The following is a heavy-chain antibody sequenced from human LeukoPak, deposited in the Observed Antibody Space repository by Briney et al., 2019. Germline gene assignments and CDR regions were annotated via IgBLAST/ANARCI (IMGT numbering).Heavy chain of an antibody. CDR2: INSDGSST. J-gene: IGHJ4*02. V-gene: IGHV3-74*01. D-gene: IGHD3-9*01. CDR1: GFTFSSYW. CDR3: ARDGSRRYYDILTGYSNFDY. Sequence: PGGSLRLSCAASGFTFSSYWMHWVRQAPGKGLVWVSRINSDGSSTSYADSVKGRFTISRDNSKNTLYLQMNSLRAEDTAVYYCARDGSRRYYDILTGYSNFDYWGQGTLVTVSS.